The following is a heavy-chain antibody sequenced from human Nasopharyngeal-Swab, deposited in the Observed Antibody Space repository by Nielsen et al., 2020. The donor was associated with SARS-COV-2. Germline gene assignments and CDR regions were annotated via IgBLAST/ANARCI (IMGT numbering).Heavy chain of an antibody. CDR1: GYTFINYG. D-gene: IGHD6-19*01. J-gene: IGHJ4*02. Sequence: ASVKVSCKASGYTFINYGLSWVRQAPGQGLEWVGWISANNGNTNYAQKFRGRVTMTTDTSTSTAYMELRNLRSDDTAIYYCARDQWLVHYFDYWGQGTLVTVSS. V-gene: IGHV1-18*01. CDR2: ISANNGNT. CDR3: ARDQWLVHYFDY.